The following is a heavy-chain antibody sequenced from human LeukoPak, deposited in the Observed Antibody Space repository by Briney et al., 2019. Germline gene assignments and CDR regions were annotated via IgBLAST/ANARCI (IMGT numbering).Heavy chain of an antibody. CDR3: VSTPRGSNLDY. CDR2: MNPNSGKT. J-gene: IGHJ4*02. Sequence: ASVKVSCKASGYTFTSYDINWVRQATGQGLEWMGWMNPNSGKTDYAQRFQGRVTMTRNTYISTAYMELSSLRSEDTAVYYCVSTPRGSNLDYWGQGTLVTVSS. CDR1: GYTFTSYD. D-gene: IGHD3-10*01. V-gene: IGHV1-8*01.